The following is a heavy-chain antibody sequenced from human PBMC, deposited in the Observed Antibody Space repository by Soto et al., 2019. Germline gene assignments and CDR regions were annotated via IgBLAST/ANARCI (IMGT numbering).Heavy chain of an antibody. V-gene: IGHV4-4*07. D-gene: IGHD5-12*01. J-gene: IGHJ6*02. Sequence: PSETLSLTCTASGFTFSSYYWSWIRQPPGKGLEWIGRINTSGSTNYNPTLKSRVTMLVDTSTNQFSLKLSSVTAADTAVYYCARGRSARSWLRSLPGYYYYYGMDVWGQGTTVTVSS. CDR3: ARGRSARSWLRSLPGYYYYYGMDV. CDR2: INTSGST. CDR1: GFTFSSYY.